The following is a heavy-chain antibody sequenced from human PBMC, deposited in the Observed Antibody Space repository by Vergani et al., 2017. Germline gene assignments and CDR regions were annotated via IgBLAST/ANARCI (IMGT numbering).Heavy chain of an antibody. V-gene: IGHV3-9*01. Sequence: EVQLVESGGGLVQPGRSLRLSCAASGVTFDDYAMHWVRQPPGKGLEWVSGISWNSGSIGYADSVKGRFTISRDNAKNSLYLQMNSLRAEDTAFYYCAKGGDYYYYYMDVWGKGTTVTVSS. CDR1: GVTFDDYA. J-gene: IGHJ6*03. CDR3: AKGGDYYYYYMDV. CDR2: ISWNSGSI.